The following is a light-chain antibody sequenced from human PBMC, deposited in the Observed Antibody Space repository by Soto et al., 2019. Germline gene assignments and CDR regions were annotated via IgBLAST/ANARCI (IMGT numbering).Light chain of an antibody. Sequence: QSVLTQPRSVSGSPGQSVTISCTGTSSDVGGYNYVSWYQQHPGKAPKLIIYDVTERPSGVPDRFSGSKSGNTASLTISGLQAEDEADYHCCSFQGIYTGVFGGGTKVTVL. CDR1: SSDVGGYNY. J-gene: IGLJ3*02. V-gene: IGLV2-11*01. CDR2: DVT. CDR3: CSFQGIYTGV.